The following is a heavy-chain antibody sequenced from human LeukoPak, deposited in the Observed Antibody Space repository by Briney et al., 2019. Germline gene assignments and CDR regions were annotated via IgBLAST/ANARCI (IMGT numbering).Heavy chain of an antibody. J-gene: IGHJ6*02. CDR2: INPSGGST. V-gene: IGHV1-46*01. CDR1: GYTFASYY. Sequence: ASVKVSCKASGYTFASYYMHWVRQAPGQGLEWMGIINPSGGSTSYAQKFQGRVTMTRDTSTSTVYMELSSLRSEDTAVYYCARDLAWVGATTSLVCYYYYGMDVWGQGTTVTVSS. D-gene: IGHD1-26*01. CDR3: ARDLAWVGATTSLVCYYYYGMDV.